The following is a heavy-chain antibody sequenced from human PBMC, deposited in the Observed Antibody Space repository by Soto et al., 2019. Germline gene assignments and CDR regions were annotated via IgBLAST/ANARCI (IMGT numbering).Heavy chain of an antibody. Sequence: SETLSLTCTVSGGSISSYYWSWIRQPPGKGLEYIGYIYYSGNTNYNPSLKSRVTISVDTSKNQFSLRLSSVTAADTAMYYCARAEMATISPYFDYWGQGTLVTAPQ. V-gene: IGHV4-59*01. J-gene: IGHJ4*02. CDR1: GGSISSYY. D-gene: IGHD5-12*01. CDR3: ARAEMATISPYFDY. CDR2: IYYSGNT.